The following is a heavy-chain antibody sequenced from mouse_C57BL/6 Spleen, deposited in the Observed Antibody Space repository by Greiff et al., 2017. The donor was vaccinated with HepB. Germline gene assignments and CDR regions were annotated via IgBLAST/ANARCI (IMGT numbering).Heavy chain of an antibody. V-gene: IGHV3-6*01. CDR2: ISYDGRN. D-gene: IGHD1-1*01. Sequence: EVKLMESGPGLVKPSQSLSLTCSVTGYSITSGYYWNWIRQFPGNKLEWMGYISYDGRNNYNPSLKNRISITRDTSKNQFFLKLNSVTTEDTATYYCAILITTVVASFDYWGQGTTLTVSS. J-gene: IGHJ2*01. CDR3: AILITTVVASFDY. CDR1: GYSITSGYY.